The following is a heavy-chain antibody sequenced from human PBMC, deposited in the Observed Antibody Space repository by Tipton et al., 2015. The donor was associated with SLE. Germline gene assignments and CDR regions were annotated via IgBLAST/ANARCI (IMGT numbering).Heavy chain of an antibody. Sequence: SLRLSCAASGFTFSNAWMSWVRQAPGKGLEWVGRIKSKTDGGTTDYAAPVKGRFTISRDDSKNTLYLQMNSLKTEDTAVYYCTTEMWPSAFDIWGQGTMVTVSS. V-gene: IGHV3-15*01. D-gene: IGHD2-21*01. CDR1: GFTFSNAW. CDR3: TTEMWPSAFDI. J-gene: IGHJ3*02. CDR2: IKSKTDGGTT.